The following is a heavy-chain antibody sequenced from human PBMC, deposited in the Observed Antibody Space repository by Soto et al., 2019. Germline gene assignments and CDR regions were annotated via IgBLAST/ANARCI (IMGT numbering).Heavy chain of an antibody. V-gene: IGHV3-64*02. CDR2: TSGDGRIM. CDR3: ARGRAAYYFDC. Sequence: HPGGSLRLSCAASGFTFSSYPMHWVRQVPGKGLEHVSSTSGDGRIMYYLDSVKGRFTISRDNSKNTLYLQMGSLRTEDMAVYYCARGRAAYYFDCWGQGALVTVSS. CDR1: GFTFSSYP. J-gene: IGHJ4*02. D-gene: IGHD6-25*01.